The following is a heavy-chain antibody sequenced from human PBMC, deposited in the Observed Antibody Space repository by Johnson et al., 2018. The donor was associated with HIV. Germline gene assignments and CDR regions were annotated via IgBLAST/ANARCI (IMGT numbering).Heavy chain of an antibody. CDR2: INSDGSST. CDR3: AREGPSERAGFDI. CDR1: GFTFSSYW. V-gene: IGHV3-74*01. Sequence: VQLVESGGGVVQPGGSLRLSCAASGFTFSSYWMHWVRQAPGKGLVWVSRINSDGSSTSYADSVKGRFTISRDNAKNTLYLQMNSLRADDTAVYYCAREGPSERAGFDIWGQGTMVTVSS. J-gene: IGHJ3*02.